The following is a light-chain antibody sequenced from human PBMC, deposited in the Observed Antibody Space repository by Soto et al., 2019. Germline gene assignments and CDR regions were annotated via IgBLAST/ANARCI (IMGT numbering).Light chain of an antibody. Sequence: AIRITQSPSSFSASTGDRVTITCRASQGISSYLAWYQQKPGKAPKLLVYAASTLQYGVPSRFSDSGSGTDFTLTISCLQSEDFATYFCQQYYTYPQTFGQGTKVDIK. CDR1: QGISSY. CDR3: QQYYTYPQT. J-gene: IGKJ2*01. V-gene: IGKV1-8*01. CDR2: AAS.